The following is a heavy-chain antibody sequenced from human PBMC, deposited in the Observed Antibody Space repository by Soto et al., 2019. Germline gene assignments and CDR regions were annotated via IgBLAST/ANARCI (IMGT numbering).Heavy chain of an antibody. D-gene: IGHD3-3*01. CDR1: GGSISSGGYY. V-gene: IGHV4-31*03. CDR2: IYYSGST. J-gene: IGHJ3*02. Sequence: SETLSLTCTVSGGSISSGGYYWSWIRQHPGKGLEWIGYIYYSGSTYYNPSLKSRVTISVDTSKNQFSLKLSSVTAADTAVYYCARCAGGDDFWSQADMSPDAFDIWGQGTMVTVS. CDR3: ARCAGGDDFWSQADMSPDAFDI.